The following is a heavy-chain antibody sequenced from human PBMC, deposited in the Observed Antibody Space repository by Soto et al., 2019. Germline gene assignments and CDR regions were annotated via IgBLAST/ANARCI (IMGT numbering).Heavy chain of an antibody. CDR3: ARGVTMVRGVIRVFCDY. D-gene: IGHD3-10*01. Sequence: QVQLQESGPGLVKPSQTLSLTCTVSGGSISSGGYYWSWIRQHPGKGLEWIGYSDYSGSTYYNPSLRSRVTVPVETSKNRFSLKLSSVTAADTAVYYCARGVTMVRGVIRVFCDYWGQGTLVTVSS. CDR1: GGSISSGGYY. J-gene: IGHJ4*02. V-gene: IGHV4-31*03. CDR2: SDYSGST.